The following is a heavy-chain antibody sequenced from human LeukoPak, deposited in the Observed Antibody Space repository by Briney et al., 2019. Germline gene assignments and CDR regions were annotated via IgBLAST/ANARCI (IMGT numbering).Heavy chain of an antibody. Sequence: ASVKVSCKASGYTFTSYGISWVRQAPGQGLEWMGWISAYNGNTNYAQKLQGRVTMTTDTSTSTAYMELRSLRSDDTAVYYCARDRGFWGYSCGLDYWGQGTLVTVSS. J-gene: IGHJ4*02. CDR2: ISAYNGNT. CDR1: GYTFTSYG. V-gene: IGHV1-18*01. D-gene: IGHD5-18*01. CDR3: ARDRGFWGYSCGLDY.